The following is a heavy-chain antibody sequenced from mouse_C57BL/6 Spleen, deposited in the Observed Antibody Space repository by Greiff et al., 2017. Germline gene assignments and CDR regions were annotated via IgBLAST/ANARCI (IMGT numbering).Heavy chain of an antibody. CDR1: GFSINSDCY. CDR3: ARGGYYGSGMDY. Sequence: EVQLQQSGPSLVRPSQTLSLTCTVTGFSINSDCYWIWIRQFPGNKLEYIGYTFYSGITYYNPSLESLTYITRDTSKNQFSLKLSSVTTEDTATYYCARGGYYGSGMDYWGQGTSVTVSS. D-gene: IGHD1-1*01. J-gene: IGHJ4*01. CDR2: TFYSGIT. V-gene: IGHV3-3*01.